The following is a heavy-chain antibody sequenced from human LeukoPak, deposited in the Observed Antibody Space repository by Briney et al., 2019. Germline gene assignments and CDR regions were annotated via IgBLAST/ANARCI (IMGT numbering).Heavy chain of an antibody. V-gene: IGHV3-23*01. Sequence: PGGSLRLSCAASGFTFSSYAMSWVRHAPGKGLEWVSAISGSGGSTYYADSVKGRFTISRDNSKNTLYLQMNSLRAEDTAVYYCAKGKGDYENCYYYVMDVWGQGTTVTVSS. CDR3: AKGKGDYENCYYYVMDV. CDR1: GFTFSSYA. J-gene: IGHJ6*02. CDR2: ISGSGGST. D-gene: IGHD4-17*01.